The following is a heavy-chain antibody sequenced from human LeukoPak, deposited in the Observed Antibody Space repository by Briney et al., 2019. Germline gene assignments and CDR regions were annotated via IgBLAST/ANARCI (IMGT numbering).Heavy chain of an antibody. J-gene: IGHJ4*02. CDR1: GFTVSSNS. V-gene: IGHV3-66*03. CDR3: AKEGGVDYDILTGYSEFDY. CDR2: IYSDNT. D-gene: IGHD3-9*01. Sequence: GGSLRLSCTASGFTVSSNSMSWVRQAPGKGLEWVSFIYSDNTHYSDSVKGRFTISRDNSKNTLYLQMNSLRAEDTAVYYCAKEGGVDYDILTGYSEFDYWGQGTLVTVSS.